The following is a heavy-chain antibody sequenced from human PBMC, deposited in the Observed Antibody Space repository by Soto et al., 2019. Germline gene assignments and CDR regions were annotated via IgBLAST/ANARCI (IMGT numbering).Heavy chain of an antibody. D-gene: IGHD2-21*02. CDR3: ATYGGDYGGFEYFKH. CDR2: ISGSGDT. V-gene: IGHV3-23*01. CDR1: GLTFSNYG. J-gene: IGHJ1*01. Sequence: EVQLLESGGGLVQPGGSLRLSCAASGLTFSNYGMTWVRQAPGKGLGWVLAISGSGDTYNVDSLKGRFTISRDNSNSTLFLHMNNLRDEDTAVYYCATYGGDYGGFEYFKHWGQGTLGTVAS.